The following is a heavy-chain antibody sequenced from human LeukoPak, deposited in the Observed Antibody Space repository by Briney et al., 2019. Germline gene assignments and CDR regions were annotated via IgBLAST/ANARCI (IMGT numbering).Heavy chain of an antibody. V-gene: IGHV3-7*04. J-gene: IGHJ4*02. Sequence: GGSLRISCEASGFTFSNYWMTWVRQAPGKGLGWVANIKQDGSDENYVDSVKGRFTISRDNGKNSLYLQMNSLRAEDTAVYYCARGGSDSDYWGQGTLVTVSS. CDR3: ARGGSDSDY. D-gene: IGHD6-6*01. CDR1: GFTFSNYW. CDR2: IKQDGSDE.